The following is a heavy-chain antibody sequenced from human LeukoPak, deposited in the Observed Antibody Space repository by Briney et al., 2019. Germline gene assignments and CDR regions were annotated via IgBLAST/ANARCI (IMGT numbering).Heavy chain of an antibody. J-gene: IGHJ6*03. CDR2: INPNSGGT. D-gene: IGHD2-2*01. Sequence: GASVKVSCKASGYSFTGYYMHWVRQAPGQGLEWMGWINPNSGGTNYAQKFQGRVTMTRDTSISTAYMELSRLRSDDTAVYYCPRVCTSCYFYYYYYMDVWGKGTTVTISS. V-gene: IGHV1-2*02. CDR3: PRVCTSCYFYYYYYMDV. CDR1: GYSFTGYY.